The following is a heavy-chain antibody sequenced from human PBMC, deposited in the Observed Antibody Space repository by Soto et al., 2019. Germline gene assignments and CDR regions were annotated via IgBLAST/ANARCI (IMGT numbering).Heavy chain of an antibody. CDR2: ISAYNGNT. Sequence: ASVKVSCKASGYTFTSYGISWVRQAPGQGLEWMGWISAYNGNTNYAQKLQGRVTMTTDTSTSTAYMELRSLRSDDTAVYYCAGVSRARGGWSDYYTGTGNKWFDPWGQGTLVTFSS. D-gene: IGHD3-3*01. CDR3: AGVSRARGGWSDYYTGTGNKWFDP. CDR1: GYTFTSYG. J-gene: IGHJ5*02. V-gene: IGHV1-18*01.